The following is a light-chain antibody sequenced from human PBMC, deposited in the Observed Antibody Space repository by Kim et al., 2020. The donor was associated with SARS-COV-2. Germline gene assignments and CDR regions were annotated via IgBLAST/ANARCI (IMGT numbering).Light chain of an antibody. J-gene: IGLJ3*02. CDR1: KLGDKY. CDR3: QAWDSSTAV. V-gene: IGLV3-1*01. CDR2: QDS. Sequence: SYELTQPPSVSVSAGQTASITCSGDKLGDKYVCWYQQKPGQSPVLVIYQDSKRPSGIPERFSGSNSGSTATLTISGTQAMDEADYYCQAWDSSTAVFGGGTQLTVL.